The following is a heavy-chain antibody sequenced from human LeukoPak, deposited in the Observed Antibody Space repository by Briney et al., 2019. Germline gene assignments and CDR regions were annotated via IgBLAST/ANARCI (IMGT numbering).Heavy chain of an antibody. Sequence: AGESLRLSCTVSGFTFSGYSMNWVRQAPGKGLEWVSIISPDGGTTGYADSVRGRFTVSRDNSKSTLYLQMNSLRAGDTATYYCAKKAHAAVGLYYFAHWGRGTLDPVSS. V-gene: IGHV3-23*01. CDR3: AKKAHAAVGLYYFAH. D-gene: IGHD3-10*01. CDR2: ISPDGGTT. CDR1: GFTFSGYS. J-gene: IGHJ4*02.